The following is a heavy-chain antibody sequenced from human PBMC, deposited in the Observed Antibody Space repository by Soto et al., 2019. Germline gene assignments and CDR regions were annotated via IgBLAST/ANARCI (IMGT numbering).Heavy chain of an antibody. CDR3: AKGTYYYGSAPYYFDY. CDR1: GFTFKSYN. Sequence: PGGSLRLSCAASGFTFKSYNMHWVRQAPGKGLEWVALISSYDGSDKYYADSVKGRFTISRDNSKNTLYLQMNSLRAEDTAVYYCAKGTYYYGSAPYYFDYWGQGTLVTVSS. D-gene: IGHD3-10*01. V-gene: IGHV3-30*18. CDR2: ISSYDGSDK. J-gene: IGHJ4*02.